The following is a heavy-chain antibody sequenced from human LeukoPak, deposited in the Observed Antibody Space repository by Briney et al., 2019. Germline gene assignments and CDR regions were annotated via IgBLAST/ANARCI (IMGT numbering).Heavy chain of an antibody. CDR2: IYYSGST. J-gene: IGHJ5*02. Sequence: SETLSLTCTVSGGSISSGGYYWSWIRQHPGKGLEWIGYIYYSGSTYYNPSLKSRVTISANTSKNQFSLKLSSVTAADTAVYYCARRIPYYYGSGRPYNWFDPWGQGTLVTVSS. D-gene: IGHD3-10*01. CDR3: ARRIPYYYGSGRPYNWFDP. V-gene: IGHV4-31*03. CDR1: GGSISSGGYY.